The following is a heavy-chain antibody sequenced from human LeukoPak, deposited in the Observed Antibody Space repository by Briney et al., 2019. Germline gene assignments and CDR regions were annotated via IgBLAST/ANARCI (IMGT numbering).Heavy chain of an antibody. CDR3: ARGREGYNYYYYYYMDV. CDR2: MNPNSGNT. D-gene: IGHD5-24*01. CDR1: GYTFTSYD. Sequence: ASVKVSCKASGYTFTSYDINWVRQATGQGLEWMGWMNPNSGNTGYAQKFQGRVTMTRNTSISTAYMELSSLRSEDTAVYYCARGREGYNYYYYYYMDVLGKGTTVTVSS. J-gene: IGHJ6*03. V-gene: IGHV1-8*01.